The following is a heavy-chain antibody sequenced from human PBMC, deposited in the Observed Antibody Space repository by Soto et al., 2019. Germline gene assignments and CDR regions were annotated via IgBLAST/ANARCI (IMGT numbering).Heavy chain of an antibody. D-gene: IGHD2-2*01. CDR2: ISGSGGST. V-gene: IGHV3-23*01. J-gene: IGHJ5*02. CDR3: AKTHNIAVVPAGFWFAP. Sequence: PGGSLRLSCAASGFTFSSYAMSWVRQAPGRELEWVSAISGSGGSTYYADSVKGRFTISRDNSKNTLYLQMNSLRAEDTAVYYCAKTHNIAVVPAGFWFAPWGQGTLVTVSS. CDR1: GFTFSSYA.